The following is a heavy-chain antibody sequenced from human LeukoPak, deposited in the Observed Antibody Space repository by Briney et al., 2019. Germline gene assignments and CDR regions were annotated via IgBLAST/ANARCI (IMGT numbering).Heavy chain of an antibody. D-gene: IGHD3-9*01. J-gene: IGHJ4*02. Sequence: GGSLRLSCAVSGFIFSNYGMQWVRQAPGKGLEWVAFIWYDGSKKYYVDSVKGRFTISRDDSKNTLYLQMNSLRAEDTAVYYCARDILNGYLGNWGQGTLVTVSS. CDR2: IWYDGSKK. CDR1: GFIFSNYG. CDR3: ARDILNGYLGN. V-gene: IGHV3-33*01.